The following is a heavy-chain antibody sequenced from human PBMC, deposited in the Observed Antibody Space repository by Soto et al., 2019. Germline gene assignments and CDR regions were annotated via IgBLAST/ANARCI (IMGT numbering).Heavy chain of an antibody. CDR2: IIPIFGTA. D-gene: IGHD2-2*01. CDR3: AREGIDIVVVPDDRYFEY. CDR1: GGTFSSYA. V-gene: IGHV1-69*13. Sequence: SVKVSCKASGGTFSSYAISWVRQAPGQGLEWMGGIIPIFGTANYAQKFQGRVTITADESTSTAYMELSSLRSEDTAVYYCAREGIDIVVVPDDRYFEYWGQGTLVTVSS. J-gene: IGHJ4*02.